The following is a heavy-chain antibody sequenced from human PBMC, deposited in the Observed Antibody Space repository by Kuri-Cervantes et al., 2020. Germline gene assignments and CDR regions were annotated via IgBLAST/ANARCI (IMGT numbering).Heavy chain of an antibody. D-gene: IGHD1-26*01. Sequence: GESLKISCAASGFTFSSYGMRWVRQAPGKGLEWVAVIWYDGSNKYYADSVKGRFTISRDNSKNTLYLQMNSLRAEDTAVYYCARARGYSGSLYFDYWGQGTLVTVYS. CDR3: ARARGYSGSLYFDY. J-gene: IGHJ4*02. CDR1: GFTFSSYG. V-gene: IGHV3-33*08. CDR2: IWYDGSNK.